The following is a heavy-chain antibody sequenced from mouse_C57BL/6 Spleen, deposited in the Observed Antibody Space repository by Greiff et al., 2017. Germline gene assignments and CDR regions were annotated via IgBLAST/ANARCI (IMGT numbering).Heavy chain of an antibody. CDR1: GYTFTSYW. D-gene: IGHD2-3*01. Sequence: QVQLKQPGAELVKPGASVKLSCKASGYTFTSYWMHWVKQRPGQGLEWIGMIHPNSGSTNYNEKFKSKATLAVDKSSSTAYMQRSSLTSEDSAVYDGASSEGYEGDPAGFAYWGQGTLVTVSA. V-gene: IGHV1-64*01. CDR3: ASSEGYEGDPAGFAY. CDR2: IHPNSGST. J-gene: IGHJ3*01.